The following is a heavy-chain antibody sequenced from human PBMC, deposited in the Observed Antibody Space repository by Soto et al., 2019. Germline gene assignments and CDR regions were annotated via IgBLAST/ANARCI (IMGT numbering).Heavy chain of an antibody. CDR1: GFTFSSYS. D-gene: IGHD6-19*01. CDR3: ARDRDSSGWYARLGVYYYYGMDV. J-gene: IGHJ6*02. V-gene: IGHV3-48*02. Sequence: GGSLRLSCAASGFTFSSYSMNWVRQAPGKGLEWVSYISSSSSTIYYADSVKGRFTISRDNAKNSLYLQMNSLRDEDTAVYYCARDRDSSGWYARLGVYYYYGMDVWGQGTTVTVSS. CDR2: ISSSSSTI.